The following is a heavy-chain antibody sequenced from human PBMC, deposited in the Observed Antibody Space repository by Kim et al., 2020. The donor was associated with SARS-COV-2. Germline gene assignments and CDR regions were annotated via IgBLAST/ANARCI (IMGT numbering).Heavy chain of an antibody. J-gene: IGHJ6*03. D-gene: IGHD6-19*01. Sequence: SETLSLTCTVSGGSLSSSSYYWGWIRQSPGKGLEWIGIAYDSGNTYYNLSLKSRVTISVDTSKNQLSLKLGSVTAADTAVYHCARHQRYSSGWYGAFYYYYMDVWGKGTTVTVSS. CDR3: ARHQRYSSGWYGAFYYYYMDV. V-gene: IGHV4-39*01. CDR2: AYDSGNT. CDR1: GGSLSSSSYY.